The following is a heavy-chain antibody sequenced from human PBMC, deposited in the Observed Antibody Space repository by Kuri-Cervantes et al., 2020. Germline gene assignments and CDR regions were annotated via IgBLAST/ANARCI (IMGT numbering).Heavy chain of an antibody. CDR1: GFTFSSYS. CDR3: ASVGRSTRPGF. Sequence: GESLKISCAASGFTFSSYSMNWVRQAPGKGLEWVSYISSSGSSIYYADSMKGRFTISRDNAKNSLDLQMNSLRAEDTALYYCASVGRSTRPGFWGQGTLVTDSS. D-gene: IGHD6-6*01. CDR2: ISSSGSSI. V-gene: IGHV3-48*04. J-gene: IGHJ4*02.